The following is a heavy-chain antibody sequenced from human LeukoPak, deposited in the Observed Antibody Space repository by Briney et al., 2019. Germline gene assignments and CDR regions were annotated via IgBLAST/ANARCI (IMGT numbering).Heavy chain of an antibody. J-gene: IGHJ6*03. CDR2: INTDGSST. CDR1: GFTFSSYW. CDR3: ARDEIGIGIVGATRGRYYYMDV. Sequence: GGSLRLPCAASGFTFSSYWMHWVRQAPGKGLVWVSRINTDGSSTSYANSVKGRFTISRDNAKNTLYLQMNSLRAEDTAVYYCARDEIGIGIVGATRGRYYYMDVWGKGTTVTVSS. D-gene: IGHD1-26*01. V-gene: IGHV3-74*01.